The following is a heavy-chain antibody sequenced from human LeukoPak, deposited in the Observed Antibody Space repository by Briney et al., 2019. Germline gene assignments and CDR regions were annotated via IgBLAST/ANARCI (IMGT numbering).Heavy chain of an antibody. CDR1: GFTFSNYA. CDR3: VRACDRSSCPYYFDS. J-gene: IGHJ4*02. D-gene: IGHD3-22*01. V-gene: IGHV3-23*01. CDR2: ITGSDGNT. Sequence: GGSLRLSCAASGFTFSNYAMSWVRQAPGKGLEWVSAITGSDGNTYYADPVKGRFTISRDNSKNTLYLQMNSLRAGDTAVYYCVRACDRSSCPYYFDSWGQGTLVTVSS.